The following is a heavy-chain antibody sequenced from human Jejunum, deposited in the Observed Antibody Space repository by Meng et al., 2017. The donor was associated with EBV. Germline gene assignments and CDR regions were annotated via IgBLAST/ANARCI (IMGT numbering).Heavy chain of an antibody. Sequence: QPQLQQSGPGLVKPSDTLSLTCTVSGGSISSSIYCWGWIRQPPGKGLEWIGSICFSDYTYHNPSLKSRVTISADTSKNQFSLSLTSVTAADTAVYYCAMGPDYAKSGYWGQGTLVTVSS. J-gene: IGHJ4*02. V-gene: IGHV4-39*01. CDR1: GGSISSSIYC. CDR3: AMGPDYAKSGY. D-gene: IGHD4-17*01. CDR2: ICFSDYT.